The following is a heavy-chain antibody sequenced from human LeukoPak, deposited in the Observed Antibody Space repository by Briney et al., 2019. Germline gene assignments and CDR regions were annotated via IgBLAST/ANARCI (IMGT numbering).Heavy chain of an antibody. CDR3: ARGSKGGSSGWYLNPFDY. J-gene: IGHJ4*02. V-gene: IGHV1-8*01. D-gene: IGHD6-19*01. CDR2: MNPNSGNT. CDR1: GYTFTSYD. Sequence: ASVKVSCKASGYTFTSYDINWVRQATGQGLEWMGWMNPNSGNTGCAQKFQGRVTMTRNTSISTAYMELSSLRSEDTAVHYCARGSKGGSSGWYLNPFDYWGQGTLVTVSS.